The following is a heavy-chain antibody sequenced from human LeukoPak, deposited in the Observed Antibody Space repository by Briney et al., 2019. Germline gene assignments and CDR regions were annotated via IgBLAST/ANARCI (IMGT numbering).Heavy chain of an antibody. D-gene: IGHD3-22*01. J-gene: IGHJ3*02. V-gene: IGHV4-61*02. Sequence: SETLSLTCTVSGGSISSGSYYWSWIRQPAGKGLEWIGRIYTSGSTNYNPSLKSRVTISVDTSKNQFSLKLSSVTAADTAVYYCARGMIAVTLESPGDAFDIWGQGTMVTVSS. CDR1: GGSISSGSYY. CDR2: IYTSGST. CDR3: ARGMIAVTLESPGDAFDI.